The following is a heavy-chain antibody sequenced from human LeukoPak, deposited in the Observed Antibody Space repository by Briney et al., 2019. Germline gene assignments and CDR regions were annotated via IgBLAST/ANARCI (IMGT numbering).Heavy chain of an antibody. D-gene: IGHD3-16*01. V-gene: IGHV5-51*01. Sequence: GAYLKISCKGSRSGFTSYWIGWVRQMHGKGLERMGIIYPGDSDTRYSPSFQGQVTISADKSISTAYLQSSSLKASDTATYYCASQALQGWAPDYCGQGTLVTVSS. CDR2: IYPGDSDT. CDR1: RSGFTSYW. J-gene: IGHJ4*02. CDR3: ASQALQGWAPDY.